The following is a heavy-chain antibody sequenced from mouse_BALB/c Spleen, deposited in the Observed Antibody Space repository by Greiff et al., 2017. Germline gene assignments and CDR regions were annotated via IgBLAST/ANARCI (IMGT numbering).Heavy chain of an antibody. V-gene: IGHV1S135*01. Sequence: VHVKQSGPELGKPGASVKISCKASGYSFTGYNMYWVKQSHRKSLEWIGYIDPYNGGTSYNQKSKGKATLTVDKSSSTAYMHLNSLTSEDSAIYYCARGHYYGSLYYAMDYWGQGTSVTVSS. D-gene: IGHD1-2*01. CDR3: ARGHYYGSLYYAMDY. CDR2: IDPYNGGT. CDR1: GYSFTGYN. J-gene: IGHJ4*01.